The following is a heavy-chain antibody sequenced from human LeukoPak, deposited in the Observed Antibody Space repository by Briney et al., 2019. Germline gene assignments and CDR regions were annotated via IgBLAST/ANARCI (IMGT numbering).Heavy chain of an antibody. V-gene: IGHV4-59*01. CDR2: IYYSGST. Sequence: SETLSLTCTVSGGSISSYYWSWIWQPPGKGLEWIGYIYYSGSTNYNPSLKSRVTISVDTSKNQFSLKLSSVTAADTAVYYCARARDGYSTDAFDIWGQGTMVTVSS. CDR3: ARARDGYSTDAFDI. CDR1: GGSISSYY. D-gene: IGHD5-24*01. J-gene: IGHJ3*02.